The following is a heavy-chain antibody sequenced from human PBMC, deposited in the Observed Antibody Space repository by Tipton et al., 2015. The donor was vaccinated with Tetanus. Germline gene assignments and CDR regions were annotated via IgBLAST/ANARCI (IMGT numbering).Heavy chain of an antibody. V-gene: IGHV1-18*01. J-gene: IGHJ5*02. CDR1: FGSTFNSFI. CDR3: AIAAKRMVVVATNWFDP. Sequence: QSGAEAKMPGDSVKVSCKASFGSTFNSFIITWVRQAPGQGLEWMGWIRAHNGYTKYAQKFQCRVTLTTATSTMTAYMEVSILKSDVTAVFYCAIAAKRMVVVATNWFDPWCQSTLVAVS. D-gene: IGHD2-21*01. CDR2: IRAHNGYT.